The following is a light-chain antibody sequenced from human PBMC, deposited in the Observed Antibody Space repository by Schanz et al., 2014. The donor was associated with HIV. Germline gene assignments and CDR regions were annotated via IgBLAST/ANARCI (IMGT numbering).Light chain of an antibody. CDR3: QQYDAYPWT. J-gene: IGKJ1*01. V-gene: IGKV1-5*03. CDR2: KAS. CDR1: QYISRW. Sequence: DIQMTQSPSTLSASVGDGVTITCRASQYISRWLAWYQQKSGRAPKLLIYKASTLESGVPSRFVGSGSGTEFTLTITSLQPEDSATYYCQQYDAYPWTFGQGTKVEIK.